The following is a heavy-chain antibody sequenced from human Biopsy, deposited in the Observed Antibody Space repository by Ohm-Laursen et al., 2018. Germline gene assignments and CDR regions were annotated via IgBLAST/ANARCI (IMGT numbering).Heavy chain of an antibody. CDR2: ISNSGNT. Sequence: TLSPTCTVSGDSINSSYWSWIRQAPGKGLEWIGFISNSGNTNYNPSLKSRVTISADTSKNQFSLKLGSVTVPDTAVFYCARRGSGGRSFDYWGQGSLVTVSS. D-gene: IGHD2-15*01. V-gene: IGHV4-59*08. J-gene: IGHJ4*02. CDR3: ARRGSGGRSFDY. CDR1: GDSINSSY.